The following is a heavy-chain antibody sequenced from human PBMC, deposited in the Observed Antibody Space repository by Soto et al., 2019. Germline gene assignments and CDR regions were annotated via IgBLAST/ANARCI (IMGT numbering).Heavy chain of an antibody. D-gene: IGHD1-1*01. J-gene: IGHJ6*02. Sequence: SLRLSCAASGFTLSSYSMNWVRQAPGKGLEWVSYISSSSSTIYYADSVKGRFTISRDNAKNSLYLQMNSLRDEDTAVYYCARDSGGTTSGYYYGMDVWGQGTTVTVSS. CDR1: GFTLSSYS. V-gene: IGHV3-48*02. CDR3: ARDSGGTTSGYYYGMDV. CDR2: ISSSSSTI.